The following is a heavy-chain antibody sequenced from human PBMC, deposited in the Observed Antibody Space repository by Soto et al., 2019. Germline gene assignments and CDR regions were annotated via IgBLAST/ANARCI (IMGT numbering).Heavy chain of an antibody. CDR3: ARGSDGYGSDY. CDR2: IYHSGST. D-gene: IGHD5-18*01. V-gene: IGHV4-31*03. Sequence: TLSLTCTVSGGSISSGGYYWSWIRQHPGKGLEWIGNIYHSGSTYYSPSLKSRLTISVDTSKNQFSLKLSSVTAADTAVFYCARGSDGYGSDYWGQGTQVTVSS. CDR1: GGSISSGGYY. J-gene: IGHJ4*02.